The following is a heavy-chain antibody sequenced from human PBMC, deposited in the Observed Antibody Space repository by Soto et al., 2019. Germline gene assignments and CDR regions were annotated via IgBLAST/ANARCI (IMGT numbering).Heavy chain of an antibody. CDR2: VSYDASSK. J-gene: IGHJ6*02. V-gene: IGHV3-30-3*01. CDR3: VRAPHFYYGGMDV. CDR1: GFTFSHYA. Sequence: QVQLEESGGNVVQPGRSLRLSCVASGFTFSHYAMHWVRQAPGKGLEWVALVSYDASSKDYADSVQGRFSLSRDNSRNTLDLQMTSLGTDDTAVYYCVRAPHFYYGGMDVWGQGTTVTVSS.